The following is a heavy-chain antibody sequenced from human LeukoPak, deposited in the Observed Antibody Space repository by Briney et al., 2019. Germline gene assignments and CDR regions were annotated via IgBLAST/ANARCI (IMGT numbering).Heavy chain of an antibody. CDR2: IYPGDSDT. J-gene: IGHJ4*02. CDR1: GYSFTNYW. CDR3: ARQRELYSSSWYYDY. D-gene: IGHD6-13*01. Sequence: GESLKISCKGSGYSFTNYWIGWVRQMPGKGLEWMGIIYPGDSDTRYSPSFQGQVTISADKPISTAYLQWSSLKASDTAMYYCARQRELYSSSWYYDYWGQGTLVTVSS. V-gene: IGHV5-51*01.